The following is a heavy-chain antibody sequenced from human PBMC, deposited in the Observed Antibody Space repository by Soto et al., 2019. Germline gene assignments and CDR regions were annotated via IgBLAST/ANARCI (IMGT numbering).Heavy chain of an antibody. Sequence: PSETLSLTCTVSGGSISSGDYYWSRIRQPPGKGLEWIGYIYYSGSTYYNPSLKSRVTISVDTSKNQFSLELSSVTAADTAVYYCARVRQQLERWRAYYYYYGMDVWGQGTTVTVS. CDR3: ARVRQQLERWRAYYYYYGMDV. CDR1: GGSISSGDYY. D-gene: IGHD1-1*01. V-gene: IGHV4-30-4*01. J-gene: IGHJ6*02. CDR2: IYYSGST.